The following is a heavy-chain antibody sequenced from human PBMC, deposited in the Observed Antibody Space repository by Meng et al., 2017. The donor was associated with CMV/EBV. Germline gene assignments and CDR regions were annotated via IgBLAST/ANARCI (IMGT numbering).Heavy chain of an antibody. CDR1: GGSISSGDYY. CDR3: ARVTSRVAGAFDY. J-gene: IGHJ4*02. CDR2: IYYSGST. Sequence: QVHLEASGPDLVKPSHALSLTGIVSGGSISSGDYYWSWIRQPPGKGLEWIGYIYYSGSTYYNPSLKSRVTISVDTSKNQFSLKLSSVTAADTAAYYCARVTSRVAGAFDYWGQGTLVTVSS. D-gene: IGHD1-14*01. V-gene: IGHV4-30-4*08.